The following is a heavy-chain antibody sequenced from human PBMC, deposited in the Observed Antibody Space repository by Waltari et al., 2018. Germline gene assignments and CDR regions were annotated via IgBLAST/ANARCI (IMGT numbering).Heavy chain of an antibody. CDR1: GFTFSSYG. D-gene: IGHD3-3*01. J-gene: IGHJ3*02. CDR3: ASPLEQPTDAFDI. V-gene: IGHV3-33*01. Sequence: QVQLVESGGGVVQPGRSLRLSCAASGFTFSSYGMHWVRQAPGKGLEWVAVIWYDGSNKYYADSVKGRFTISRDNSKNTLYLQMNSLRAEDTAVYYCASPLEQPTDAFDIWGQGTMVTVSS. CDR2: IWYDGSNK.